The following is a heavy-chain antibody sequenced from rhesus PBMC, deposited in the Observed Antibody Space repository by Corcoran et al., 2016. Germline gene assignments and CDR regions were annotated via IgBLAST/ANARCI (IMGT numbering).Heavy chain of an antibody. CDR1: GASLSSGAYY. D-gene: IGHD4-29*01. CDR2: ITYSGST. J-gene: IGHJ4*01. V-gene: IGHV4-122*02. CDR3: AAVAGVDY. Sequence: QVQLQESGPGLVTPSATLSLTCAVSGASLSSGAYYWSCLRQSPGKGLEWIGYITYSGSTSYNPSLKSRVTISRDTSKNQFSRKLSSVTAADTAVYYCAAVAGVDYWGQGVLVTVSS.